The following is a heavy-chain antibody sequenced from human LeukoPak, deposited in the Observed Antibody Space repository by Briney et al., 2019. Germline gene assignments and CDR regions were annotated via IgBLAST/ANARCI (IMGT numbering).Heavy chain of an antibody. CDR3: ARPSSSSGWSEFDS. V-gene: IGHV3-33*08. Sequence: GGSLRLSCAASGFTFSGAWMCWVRQAPGKGLEWVALIWYDGIEKSYADSVKGRFTISRDNSKNTLYLQMNSLRAEDTAVYYCARPSSSSGWSEFDSWGQGTLVTVSS. J-gene: IGHJ4*02. CDR2: IWYDGIEK. D-gene: IGHD6-19*01. CDR1: GFTFSGAW.